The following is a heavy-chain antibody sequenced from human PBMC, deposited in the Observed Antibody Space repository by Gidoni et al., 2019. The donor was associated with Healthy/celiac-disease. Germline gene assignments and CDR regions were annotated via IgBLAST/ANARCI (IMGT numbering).Heavy chain of an antibody. V-gene: IGHV4-4*07. J-gene: IGHJ4*02. CDR1: GGSISRYY. CDR3: ARDEAYNYYVSSGFDY. CDR2: IYTSGST. D-gene: IGHD3-22*01. Sequence: QVQLQESGPGLVKPSETLSLTCTVSGGSISRYYWSWIRQPAGKGLEWIGRIYTSGSTNYNPSLKSRVTMSVDTSKNQFSLKLSSVTAADTAVYYCARDEAYNYYVSSGFDYWGQGTLVTVSS.